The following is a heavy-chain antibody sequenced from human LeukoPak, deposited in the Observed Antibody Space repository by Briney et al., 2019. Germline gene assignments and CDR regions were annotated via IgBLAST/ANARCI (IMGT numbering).Heavy chain of an antibody. V-gene: IGHV4-34*01. Sequence: EPSETLSLTCAVYGGSFSGYYWSWIRQPPGKGLEWIGEINHSGSTNYNPSLKSRVTISVDTSKNQFSLKLSSVTAADTAVYYCARGPGIVVVPVSPYYYYGMDVWGQGTTVTVSS. J-gene: IGHJ6*02. D-gene: IGHD2-2*01. CDR1: GGSFSGYY. CDR3: ARGPGIVVVPVSPYYYYGMDV. CDR2: INHSGST.